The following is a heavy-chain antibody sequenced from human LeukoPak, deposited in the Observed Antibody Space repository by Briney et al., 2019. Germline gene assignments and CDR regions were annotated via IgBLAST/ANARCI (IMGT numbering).Heavy chain of an antibody. J-gene: IGHJ4*02. CDR3: AKEGSGYSGYDRPLYSSGWYGRYYFDY. D-gene: IGHD5-12*01. V-gene: IGHV3-30*02. CDR1: GFTFSHYG. CDR2: IRYDGSNE. Sequence: GGSLRVSCAASGFTFSHYGMHWVRQAPGKGLEWVAFIRYDGSNEFYVDFVKGRFTISRDSSKNTLYLQMNSLRAEDTAVYYCAKEGSGYSGYDRPLYSSGWYGRYYFDYWGQGTLVTVSS.